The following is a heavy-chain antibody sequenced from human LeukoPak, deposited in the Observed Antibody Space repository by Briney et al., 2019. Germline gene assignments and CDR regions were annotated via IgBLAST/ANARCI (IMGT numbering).Heavy chain of an antibody. Sequence: GGSLRLSCAASGFTFDDYAMHWVRQAPGKGLEWVSGISWNSGSIGYADSVKGRFTISRDNAKNSLYLQMNSLRAGDTALYYCAKDRRYGDYSFDYWGQGTLVTVSS. J-gene: IGHJ4*02. V-gene: IGHV3-9*01. CDR1: GFTFDDYA. CDR2: ISWNSGSI. D-gene: IGHD4-17*01. CDR3: AKDRRYGDYSFDY.